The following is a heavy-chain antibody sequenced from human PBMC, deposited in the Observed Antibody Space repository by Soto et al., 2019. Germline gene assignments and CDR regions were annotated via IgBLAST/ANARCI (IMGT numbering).Heavy chain of an antibody. CDR2: IYYSGST. Sequence: PSETLSLTCTVSGGSISSGDYYWILVRQHPGKGLEWIGYIYYSGSTSYNPSLKSRVTISVDTSKNQFSLQLSSMSAADTAVYYCTRGPSGDKVDYWGQGTLVTVSS. D-gene: IGHD7-27*01. V-gene: IGHV4-30-4*08. CDR3: TRGPSGDKVDY. CDR1: GGSISSGDYY. J-gene: IGHJ4*02.